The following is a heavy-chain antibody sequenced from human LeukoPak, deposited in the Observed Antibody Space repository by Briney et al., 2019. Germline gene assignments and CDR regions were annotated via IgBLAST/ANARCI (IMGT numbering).Heavy chain of an antibody. CDR3: AKDRSSSGWGNY. V-gene: IGHV3-23*01. J-gene: IGHJ4*02. Sequence: GGSLRLSCAASGLTFSSYAMSWVRQAPGKGLEWVSAISGSGGSTYYADSVKGRFTISRDNSKNTLYLQMNSLRAEDTAVYYCAKDRSSSGWGNYWGQGTLVTVSS. D-gene: IGHD6-19*01. CDR2: ISGSGGST. CDR1: GLTFSSYA.